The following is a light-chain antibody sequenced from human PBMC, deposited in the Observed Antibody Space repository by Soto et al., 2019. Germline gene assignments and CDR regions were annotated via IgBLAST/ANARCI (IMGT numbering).Light chain of an antibody. Sequence: QSVLTQPPSASGTTGRRVTISCSGGRSNIGSNYVYWFQQLPGTAPKLLIYRNYQRPSGVPDRFSGSKSGTSASLAISGLRSEDEADYYCAAWDDSLSGLFGGGTKLTVL. J-gene: IGLJ3*02. CDR2: RNY. CDR1: RSNIGSNY. V-gene: IGLV1-47*01. CDR3: AAWDDSLSGL.